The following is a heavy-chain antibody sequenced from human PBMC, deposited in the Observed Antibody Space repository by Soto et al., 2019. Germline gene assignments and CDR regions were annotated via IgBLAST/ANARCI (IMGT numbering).Heavy chain of an antibody. Sequence: EVQLVESGGVLVQPGGSLRLSCAASGFPFSSYPMNWVRQVPGKGLEWVSHFGTSDSYIYYADSVKGRFTISRDNAKNLLYLQTNSLTDEDTAVYYCARDLHYALDYWGQGTLVTVSS. D-gene: IGHD2-2*01. CDR1: GFPFSSYP. CDR3: ARDLHYALDY. V-gene: IGHV3-21*06. J-gene: IGHJ4*02. CDR2: FGTSDSYI.